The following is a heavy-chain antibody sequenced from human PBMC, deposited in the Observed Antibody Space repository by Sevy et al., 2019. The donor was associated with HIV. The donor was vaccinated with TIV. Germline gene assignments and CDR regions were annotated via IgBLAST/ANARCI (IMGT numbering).Heavy chain of an antibody. CDR3: AKDLRTGYYDSSGYHAPPGEGRPFDY. CDR1: GFIFSSYA. Sequence: GGSLRLSCAASGFIFSSYAMSWVRQGPGKGLEWVSLISNSGGGTYYADSVRGRFTISRDKSKNTLYLQMNSLRAEDKAVYYCAKDLRTGYYDSSGYHAPPGEGRPFDYWGQGTLVTFSS. CDR2: ISNSGGGT. D-gene: IGHD3-22*01. V-gene: IGHV3-23*01. J-gene: IGHJ4*02.